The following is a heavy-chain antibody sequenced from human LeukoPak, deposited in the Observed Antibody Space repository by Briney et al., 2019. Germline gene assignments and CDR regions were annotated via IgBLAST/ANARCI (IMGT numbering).Heavy chain of an antibody. V-gene: IGHV3-23*01. D-gene: IGHD5-12*01. Sequence: TGGSLRLSCVASGFSFNNYAMNWVRQAPGKGLKWVSLIIGSSGSTFYADSVKGRFTISRDKSKNTLYLQMNSLRAEDTAVYYCAKGAYDYIEIAYFDYWGQGSLVTVSS. J-gene: IGHJ4*02. CDR2: IIGSSGST. CDR3: AKGAYDYIEIAYFDY. CDR1: GFSFNNYA.